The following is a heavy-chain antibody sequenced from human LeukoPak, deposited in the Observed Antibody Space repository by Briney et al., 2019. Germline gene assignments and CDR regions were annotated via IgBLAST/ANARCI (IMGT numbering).Heavy chain of an antibody. Sequence: PGGSLRLSCAASGFXFSTYAVHWVRQAPGKGLKWVAIISDDGSRTYYSNSVKGRFTISRDNSRNTLYLQMNSLRPEDTAVYYCARGNGPGSFLIDYWGQGTLVTVSS. V-gene: IGHV3-30-3*01. CDR3: ARGNGPGSFLIDY. CDR2: ISDDGSRT. CDR1: GFXFSTYA. J-gene: IGHJ4*02. D-gene: IGHD3-10*01.